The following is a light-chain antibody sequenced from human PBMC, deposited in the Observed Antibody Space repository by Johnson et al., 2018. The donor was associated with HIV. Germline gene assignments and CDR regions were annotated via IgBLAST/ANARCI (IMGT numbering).Light chain of an antibody. Sequence: QSVLTQPPSVSAAPGQKVTISCSGSSSNIGNNYLSWYQQLPGTAPKLLIYENNKRPSGIPDRFSGSKSGTSATLGITGLQTGDEADYYCGTWDSSLNAYVFGAATKVAVL. J-gene: IGLJ1*01. CDR3: GTWDSSLNAYV. V-gene: IGLV1-51*02. CDR2: ENN. CDR1: SSNIGNNY.